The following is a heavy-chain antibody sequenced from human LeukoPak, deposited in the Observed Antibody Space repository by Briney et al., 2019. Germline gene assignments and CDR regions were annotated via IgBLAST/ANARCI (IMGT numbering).Heavy chain of an antibody. D-gene: IGHD2-15*01. J-gene: IGHJ3*02. CDR3: ARVFSGGSSYDAFDI. CDR1: GFTFSDYY. Sequence: PGGSLRLSCAASGFTFSDYYMSWIRQAPGKGLEWVSAISGSGSTIYYADSVKGRFTISRDNAKNSLYLQMNSLRAEDTAVYYCARVFSGGSSYDAFDIWGQGTMVTVSS. V-gene: IGHV3-11*04. CDR2: ISGSGSTI.